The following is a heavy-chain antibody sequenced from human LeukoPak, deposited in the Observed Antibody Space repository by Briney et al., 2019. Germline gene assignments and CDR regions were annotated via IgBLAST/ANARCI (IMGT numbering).Heavy chain of an antibody. D-gene: IGHD2-2*01. CDR2: IIPIFGTA. CDR1: GGTLSSYA. CDR3: ARRDIVVVPAAGDYYYYGMDV. V-gene: IGHV1-69*01. J-gene: IGHJ6*02. Sequence: SVKVSCKASGGTLSSYAISWARQAPGQGLEWMGGIIPIFGTANYAQKFQGRVTITADESTSTAYMELSSLRSEDTAVYYCARRDIVVVPAAGDYYYYGMDVWGQGTTVTVSS.